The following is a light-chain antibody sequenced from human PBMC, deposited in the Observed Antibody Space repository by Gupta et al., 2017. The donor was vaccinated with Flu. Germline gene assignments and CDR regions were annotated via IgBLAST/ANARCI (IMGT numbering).Light chain of an antibody. CDR2: KAS. CDR1: QSISIW. CDR3: QQDGYDPWT. Sequence: DVQMTQSPSTLSASVGDRVTITCRASQSISIWLAWFQKKPGKAPKPLIYKASLLETGVPLRFSGSGSGTEFSLIISSLQPDDFATYYCQQDGYDPWTFGQGTTVEIK. V-gene: IGKV1-5*03. J-gene: IGKJ1*01.